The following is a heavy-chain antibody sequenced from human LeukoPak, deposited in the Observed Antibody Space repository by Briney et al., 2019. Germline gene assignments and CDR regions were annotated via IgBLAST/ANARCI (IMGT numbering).Heavy chain of an antibody. CDR1: GGSISSGGYS. CDR2: IYYSGST. D-gene: IGHD3-10*01. Sequence: SETLSLTCTVSGGSISSGGYSWSWIRQHPGKGLEWIGYIYYSGSTYYNPSLKSRVTISVDTSKNQFSLKLSSVTAADTAVYYCARVNSAMVRGVITNFDYWGQGTLVTVSS. J-gene: IGHJ4*02. V-gene: IGHV4-31*03. CDR3: ARVNSAMVRGVITNFDY.